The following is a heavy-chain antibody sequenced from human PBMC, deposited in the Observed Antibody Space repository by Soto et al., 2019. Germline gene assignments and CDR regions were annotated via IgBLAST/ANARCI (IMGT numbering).Heavy chain of an antibody. CDR2: ISGSGGST. Sequence: SFAASGFTFISYALSWVRQATGKGLEWVSAISGSGGSTYYADSVKGRFTISRDNSKNTLYLQMNSLRAEDTAVYYCAKAYDDFWSGSDYWGQGTLVTVSS. CDR1: GFTFISYA. V-gene: IGHV3-23*01. D-gene: IGHD3-3*01. CDR3: AKAYDDFWSGSDY. J-gene: IGHJ4*02.